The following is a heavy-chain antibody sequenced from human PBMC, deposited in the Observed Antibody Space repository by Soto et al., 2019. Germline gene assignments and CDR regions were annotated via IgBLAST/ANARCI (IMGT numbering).Heavy chain of an antibody. CDR1: GYSISSSCY. CDR3: ARVGPSVQYYYDSSTYTFENWFDP. J-gene: IGHJ5*02. Sequence: PSETLSLTCAVSGYSISSSCYWGLLRQPPGKGLEWIGSIYHGGSTYYNPSLNSRVTLSIDMTNNHDSLILNSVPAADTAVSYCARVGPSVQYYYDSSTYTFENWFDPWGQGTLVTVSS. CDR2: IYHGGST. D-gene: IGHD3-22*01. V-gene: IGHV4-38-2*01.